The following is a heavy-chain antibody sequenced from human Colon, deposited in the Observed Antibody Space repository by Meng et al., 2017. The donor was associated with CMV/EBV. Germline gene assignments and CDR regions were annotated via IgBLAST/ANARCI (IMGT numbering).Heavy chain of an antibody. J-gene: IGHJ3*02. D-gene: IGHD1-1*01. CDR3: ARDSIGNGPDAFDI. CDR1: GSSFSNSW. V-gene: IGHV3-7*01. CDR2: TNEDGSDK. Sequence: GESLKISCAASGSSFSNSWMIWVRRAPGKGLEWVAKTNEDGSDKYYVDSVKGRFTISRDNAKNSLYLQMNSLRAEDTAVYYCARDSIGNGPDAFDIWGQGTMVTVSS.